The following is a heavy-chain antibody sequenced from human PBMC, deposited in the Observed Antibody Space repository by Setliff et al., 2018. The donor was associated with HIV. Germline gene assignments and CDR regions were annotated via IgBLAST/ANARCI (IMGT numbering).Heavy chain of an antibody. J-gene: IGHJ4*02. CDR2: IYYSGNT. CDR3: ARHVARFDYDTGGYYVSHFDY. D-gene: IGHD3-22*01. V-gene: IGHV4-59*01. CDR1: GGSITGYY. Sequence: SETLSLTCTVSGGSITGYYWSWIRQPPGKGLEWIGWIYYSGNTRYNPSLKSRVTISVDTSKNQFSVRLSSVSAADTAVYFCARHVARFDYDTGGYYVSHFDYWGQGTQVTVSS.